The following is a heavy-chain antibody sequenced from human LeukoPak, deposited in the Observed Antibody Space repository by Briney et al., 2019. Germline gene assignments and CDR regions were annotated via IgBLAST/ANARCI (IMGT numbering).Heavy chain of an antibody. D-gene: IGHD2-8*01. CDR1: GGSFSGYY. V-gene: IGHV4-34*01. J-gene: IGHJ4*02. CDR2: INHSGST. CDR3: ARGPMGSAATSFDY. Sequence: SETLSLTCAVYGGSFSGYYWSWIRQPPGKGLEWIGEINHSGSTNYNPSLKSRVTISVDTSKNQFSLKLSSVTAADTAVYYCARGPMGSAATSFDYWGQGTLVNVSS.